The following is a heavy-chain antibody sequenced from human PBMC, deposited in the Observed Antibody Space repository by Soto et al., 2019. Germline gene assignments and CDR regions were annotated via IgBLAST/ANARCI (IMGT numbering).Heavy chain of an antibody. D-gene: IGHD5-12*01. J-gene: IGHJ4*02. CDR2: IYYSGSA. V-gene: IGHV4-39*02. CDR1: GDSISDSSYY. CDR3: ARLVATYSGYCDF. Sequence: SETLSLTCTVSGDSISDSSYYWGWIRQPPGKGLEWIGSIYYSGSAYYNPSLKSRVTISVDTSKNHFSLELNSVTAADTAVYYCARLVATYSGYCDFWGQGILVTVSS.